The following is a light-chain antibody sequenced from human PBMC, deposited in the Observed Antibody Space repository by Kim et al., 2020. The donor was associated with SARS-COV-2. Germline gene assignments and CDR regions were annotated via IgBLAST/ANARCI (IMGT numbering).Light chain of an antibody. CDR2: NNN. CDR1: SSNIGTNT. Sequence: QRVTISCSGSSSNIGTNTVTWYRHLPGTAPKLLIYNNNQRPSGVPDRFSASKSGTSASLAISGLQSEDEADYYCSAWDDSLNGDVLFGGGTQLTVL. CDR3: SAWDDSLNGDVL. V-gene: IGLV1-44*01. J-gene: IGLJ2*01.